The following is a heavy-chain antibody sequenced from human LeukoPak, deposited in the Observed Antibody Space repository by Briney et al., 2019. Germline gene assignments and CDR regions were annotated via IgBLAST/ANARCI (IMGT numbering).Heavy chain of an antibody. CDR1: GFAFDNFA. V-gene: IGHV3-9*01. CDR3: AKDSIGEASGGMDV. CDR2: ISYNSGGR. D-gene: IGHD3-10*01. Sequence: GGSLRLSCAASGFAFDNFAMHWVRRAPGKGLEWVSGISYNSGGRGYADSVRGRFTISRDNAKNSLYLQMNSLRSEDTALYYCAKDSIGEASGGMDVWGQGTTVTVSS. J-gene: IGHJ6*02.